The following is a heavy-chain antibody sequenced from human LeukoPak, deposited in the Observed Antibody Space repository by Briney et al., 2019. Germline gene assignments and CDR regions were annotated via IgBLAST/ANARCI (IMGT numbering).Heavy chain of an antibody. J-gene: IGHJ4*02. Sequence: GGSLRLSCAASGFTFSSYWMSWVRQAPGKGLEWVANIKQDGSEKYYVDSVKGRFTISRDNARNSMYLQMNSLRAEDTAVYYCARDWGSYCSSTSCYTRLTYSFDYWGQGTLVTVSS. D-gene: IGHD2-2*02. V-gene: IGHV3-7*01. CDR2: IKQDGSEK. CDR1: GFTFSSYW. CDR3: ARDWGSYCSSTSCYTRLTYSFDY.